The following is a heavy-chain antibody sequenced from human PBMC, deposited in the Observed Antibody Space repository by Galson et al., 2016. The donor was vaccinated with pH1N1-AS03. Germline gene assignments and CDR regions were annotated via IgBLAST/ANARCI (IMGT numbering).Heavy chain of an antibody. V-gene: IGHV1-8*01. CDR3: AKGVSAGVDF. J-gene: IGHJ4*02. CDR2: MNPNTGIT. Sequence: SVKVSCKASGYTFTSNDINWVRQATGQGLEWMGWMNPNTGITGYAQKFQGRVTMTRDISISTAYMELSSLRSEDTAAYFCAKGVSAGVDFWGQGTLSPSPQ. CDR1: GYTFTSND. D-gene: IGHD3-10*01.